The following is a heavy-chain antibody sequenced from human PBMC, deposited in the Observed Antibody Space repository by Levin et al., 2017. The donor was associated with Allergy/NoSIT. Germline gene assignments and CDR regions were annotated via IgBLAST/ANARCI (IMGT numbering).Heavy chain of an antibody. J-gene: IGHJ4*02. CDR3: TRDATRAPHDF. Sequence: PGGSLRLSCAASGFTFSSSWMSWVRQAPGKGLEWVANITPDGGEIHYLGAVEGRFTISRDNVEKSLFLQMNSLRADDTALYFCTRDATRAPHDFWGQGTLVTVSS. D-gene: IGHD5-12*01. V-gene: IGHV3-7*01. CDR2: ITPDGGEI. CDR1: GFTFSSSW.